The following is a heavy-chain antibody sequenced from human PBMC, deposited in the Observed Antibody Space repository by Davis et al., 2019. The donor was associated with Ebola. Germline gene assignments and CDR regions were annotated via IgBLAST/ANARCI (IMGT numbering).Heavy chain of an antibody. CDR3: ARDSHVWGSYRWVY. CDR2: ISSSSSYI. J-gene: IGHJ4*02. D-gene: IGHD3-16*02. CDR1: GFTFSSYS. V-gene: IGHV3-21*01. Sequence: GESLKISCAASGFTFSSYSMNWVRQAPGKGLEWVSSISSSSSYIYYADSVKGRFTISRDNAKNSLYLQMNSLRAEDTAVYYCARDSHVWGSYRWVYWGQGTLVTVSS.